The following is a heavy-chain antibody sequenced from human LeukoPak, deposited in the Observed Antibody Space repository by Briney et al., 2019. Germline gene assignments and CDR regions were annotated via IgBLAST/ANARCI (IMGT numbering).Heavy chain of an antibody. CDR1: GGSVSSGSYY. CDR3: ARGEGIAAAGTEGRLFDY. CDR2: INHSGST. Sequence: SETLSLTCTVSGGSVSSGSYYWGWIRQPPGKGLEWIGEINHSGSTNYNPSLKSRVTISVDTSKNQFSLKLNSVTAADTAVYYCARGEGIAAAGTEGRLFDYWGQGTLVTVSS. V-gene: IGHV4-39*07. D-gene: IGHD6-13*01. J-gene: IGHJ4*02.